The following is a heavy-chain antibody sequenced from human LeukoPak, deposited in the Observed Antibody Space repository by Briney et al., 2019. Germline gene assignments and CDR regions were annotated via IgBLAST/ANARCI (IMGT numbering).Heavy chain of an antibody. CDR1: GFTFSNYW. J-gene: IGHJ4*02. CDR3: TKDLHILATDY. Sequence: PGGSLRLSCAASGFTFSNYWMSWVRQAPGKGLEWVAHIKPDGSEKNYVDSVKGRFTISRDNAKNTLYLQMSSLRAEDTAVYYCTKDLHILATDYWGQGTLVTVSS. D-gene: IGHD5-12*01. V-gene: IGHV3-7*01. CDR2: IKPDGSEK.